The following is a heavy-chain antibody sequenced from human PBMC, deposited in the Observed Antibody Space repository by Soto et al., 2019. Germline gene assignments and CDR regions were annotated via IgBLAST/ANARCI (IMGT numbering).Heavy chain of an antibody. CDR2: IKEDGSEA. J-gene: IGHJ5*02. Sequence: PVGSLRLSCAASGFNFGTFWMSWVRQAPGKGLEWVASIKEDGSEAYYVDSVKGRFTISRDNAKNSLYLQLNSLGVEDTAVYYCAKDLVRYPSATWGQGTLVTVS. CDR1: GFNFGTFW. V-gene: IGHV3-7*03. CDR3: AKDLVRYPSAT. D-gene: IGHD3-9*01.